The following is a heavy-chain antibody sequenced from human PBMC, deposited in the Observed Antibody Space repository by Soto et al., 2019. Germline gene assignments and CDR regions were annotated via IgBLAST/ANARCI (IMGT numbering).Heavy chain of an antibody. Sequence: EVQLLESGGGLVQPGGSLRLSCAVSGFTFSSYVMSWVRQAPGKGLEWVSAISGGGGSTYYADSVKGRFTISRDNSKNTLYLQMNSLRADDTAVYSCAKPGIQLWFRFDYWGQGTLVTVSS. CDR1: GFTFSSYV. CDR2: ISGGGGST. CDR3: AKPGIQLWFRFDY. J-gene: IGHJ4*02. D-gene: IGHD5-18*01. V-gene: IGHV3-23*01.